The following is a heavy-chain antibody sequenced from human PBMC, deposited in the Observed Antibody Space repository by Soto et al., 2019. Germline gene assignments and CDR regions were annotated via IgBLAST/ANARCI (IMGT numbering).Heavy chain of an antibody. J-gene: IGHJ4*02. Sequence: GESMKVWWRGAGGRFAGFWSDWVRQMPGKGLEWMGIIYPGDSDTRYSPSFQGQVTISADKSISTAYLQWSSLKASDTAMYYCARLGTLYSSGWYGDYWGQGTLVTVSS. V-gene: IGHV5-51*01. D-gene: IGHD6-19*01. CDR3: ARLGTLYSSGWYGDY. CDR1: GGRFAGFW. CDR2: IYPGDSDT.